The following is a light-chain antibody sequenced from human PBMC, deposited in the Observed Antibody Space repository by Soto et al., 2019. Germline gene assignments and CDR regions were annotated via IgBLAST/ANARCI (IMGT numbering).Light chain of an antibody. Sequence: EIVMTQSPATLSVSPGERATLSCRASQSVTTFLAWYQQKPDQAPRLLIYGASSRATGIPDRFSGSGSGTDFTLTISRLEPEDFAVYYCQQYGSSGTFGQGTKVDIK. V-gene: IGKV3-20*01. CDR3: QQYGSSGT. CDR1: QSVTTF. CDR2: GAS. J-gene: IGKJ1*01.